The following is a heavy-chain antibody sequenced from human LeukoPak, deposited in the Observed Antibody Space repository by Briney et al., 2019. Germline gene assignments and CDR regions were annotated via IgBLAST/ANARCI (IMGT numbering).Heavy chain of an antibody. CDR2: INEDGSEK. V-gene: IGHV3-7*01. CDR3: ARDPGRRFDY. Sequence: GGSLRLSCAASGFTFSSYWMTWVRQAPGKGLEWVASINEDGSEKHYVDSVEGRFSISRDDPKSALYLQMNTLSAEDTAVYYCARDPGRRFDYWGQGTLVTVSS. J-gene: IGHJ4*02. CDR1: GFTFSSYW.